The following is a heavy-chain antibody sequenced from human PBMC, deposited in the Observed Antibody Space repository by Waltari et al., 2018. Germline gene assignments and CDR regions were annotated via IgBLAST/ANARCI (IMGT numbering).Heavy chain of an antibody. V-gene: IGHV3-21*01. J-gene: IGHJ6*02. D-gene: IGHD3-3*01. CDR2: ISSSSSYI. CDR1: GFTFSSYS. Sequence: EVQLVESGGGLVKPGGSLRLSCAASGFTFSSYSMNWVRQAPGKGLEWVSSISSSSSYIYYADSVKGRFTISRDNAKNSLYLQMNSLRAEDTAVYYCARDQYDFWSGYYTQGALGMDVWGQGTTVTVSS. CDR3: ARDQYDFWSGYYTQGALGMDV.